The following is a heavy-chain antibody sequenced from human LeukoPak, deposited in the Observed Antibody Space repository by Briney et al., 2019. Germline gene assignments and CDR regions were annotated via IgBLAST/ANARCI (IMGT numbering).Heavy chain of an antibody. V-gene: IGHV3-21*01. CDR1: GFTFSSYS. CDR3: ARDPPGWNDHY. J-gene: IGHJ4*02. CDR2: ISSSSSYI. Sequence: GGSLRLSCAASGFTFSSYSMNWVRQAPGKGLEWVSSISSSSSYIYYADSVKGRFTIPRDNAKNSLYLQMNSLRAEDTAVYYCARDPPGWNDHYWGQGTLVTVSS. D-gene: IGHD1-1*01.